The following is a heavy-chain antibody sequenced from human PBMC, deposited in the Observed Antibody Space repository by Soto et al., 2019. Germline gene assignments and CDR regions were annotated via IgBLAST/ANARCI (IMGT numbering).Heavy chain of an antibody. CDR3: ARVVPPRYGAKVYYGMDV. V-gene: IGHV1-69*01. CDR2: IIPIFGTA. Sequence: QVQLVQSGAEVKKPGSSVKVSCKASGGTFSSYAISWVRQAPGQGLEWMGGIIPIFGTANYAQKFQGRVTITADESTSTAYMELSSLRSEDTAVYYCARVVPPRYGAKVYYGMDVWGQGTTVTVSS. D-gene: IGHD4-17*01. J-gene: IGHJ6*02. CDR1: GGTFSSYA.